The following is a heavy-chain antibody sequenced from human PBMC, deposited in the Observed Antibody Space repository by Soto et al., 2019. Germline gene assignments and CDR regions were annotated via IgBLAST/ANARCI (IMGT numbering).Heavy chain of an antibody. CDR1: GFTFSSYA. J-gene: IGHJ6*03. Sequence: GGSLRLSCAASGFTFSSYAMSWVRQAPGKGLEWVSAISGSGGSTYYADSVKGRFTISRDNSKNTLYLQMNSLRAEDTAVYYCAKDGMGVVPAAKRPYYMYVWGKGTTVTVSS. V-gene: IGHV3-23*01. D-gene: IGHD2-2*01. CDR3: AKDGMGVVPAAKRPYYMYV. CDR2: ISGSGGST.